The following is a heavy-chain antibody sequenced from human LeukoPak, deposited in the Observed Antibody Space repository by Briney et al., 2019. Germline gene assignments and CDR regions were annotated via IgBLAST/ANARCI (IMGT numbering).Heavy chain of an antibody. J-gene: IGHJ1*01. CDR3: TTIAAAVFSPLSRYFQH. D-gene: IGHD6-13*01. Sequence: GGSLRLSCTASGFSFSGHWMHWARQLPGKGLVWVSRISPTGSTTSYADSVKGRFTISRDNSKNTLYLQMNSLRAEDTAVYYCTTIAAAVFSPLSRYFQHWGQGTLVTVSS. CDR1: GFSFSGHW. CDR2: ISPTGSTT. V-gene: IGHV3-74*01.